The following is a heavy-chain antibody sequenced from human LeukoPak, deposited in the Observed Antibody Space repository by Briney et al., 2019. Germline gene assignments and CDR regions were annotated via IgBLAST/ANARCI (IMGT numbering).Heavy chain of an antibody. V-gene: IGHV3-30*04. D-gene: IGHD1-26*01. CDR2: ISYDGSNK. Sequence: GSLRLSCAASGFSFSSYTMHWVRQTPGKGLEWVAVISYDGSNKYYADSVKGRFTISRDNSKNTLYLQMNSLRAEDTAVYYCASLDLGGSYFFGAAFDIWGQGTMLTVSS. CDR3: ASLDLGGSYFFGAAFDI. CDR1: GFSFSSYT. J-gene: IGHJ3*02.